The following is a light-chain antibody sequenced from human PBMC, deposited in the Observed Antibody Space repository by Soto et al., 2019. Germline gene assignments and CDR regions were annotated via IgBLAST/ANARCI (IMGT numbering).Light chain of an antibody. J-gene: IGKJ1*01. CDR1: QSFRGNY. CDR3: QQYGLSPRT. V-gene: IGKV3-20*01. CDR2: GAS. Sequence: EVVLTQSPGTLSLSPGERATLSCRASQSFRGNYLAWYQQKPGQAPRLLLYGASSRATGIPDRFSGSGSGTDFTLTISRLEPEDIEVYYCQQYGLSPRTFGQGTKVDI.